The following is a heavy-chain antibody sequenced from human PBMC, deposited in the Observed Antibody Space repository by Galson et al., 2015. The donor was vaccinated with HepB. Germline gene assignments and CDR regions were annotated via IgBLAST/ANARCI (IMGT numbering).Heavy chain of an antibody. CDR2: ISAYGGNT. J-gene: IGHJ4*02. CDR1: GYTFTING. Sequence: SVKVSCKASGYTFTINGISWVRQTPRQGLEWLGWISAYGGNTKYAQKYQGRITLTRDTSTRTAYMELSSLNSGDTALYYCATHPCSSGSCWIDSWGQGTLVTVSS. CDR3: ATHPCSSGSCWIDS. D-gene: IGHD3-22*01. V-gene: IGHV1-18*04.